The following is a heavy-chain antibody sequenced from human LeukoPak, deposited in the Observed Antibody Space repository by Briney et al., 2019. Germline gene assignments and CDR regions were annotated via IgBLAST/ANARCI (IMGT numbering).Heavy chain of an antibody. V-gene: IGHV4-34*01. CDR2: INHSGST. CDR3: ARAAPYYYDSSGNNKFDY. D-gene: IGHD3-22*01. J-gene: IGHJ4*02. CDR1: GGSFSGYY. Sequence: PSETLSLTCAVYGGSFSGYYWSWIRQPPGKGLEWIGEINHSGSTNYNPSLKSRVTISVDTSKNQFSLKLSSVTAADTAVYYCARAAPYYYDSSGNNKFDYWGQGTLVTVSS.